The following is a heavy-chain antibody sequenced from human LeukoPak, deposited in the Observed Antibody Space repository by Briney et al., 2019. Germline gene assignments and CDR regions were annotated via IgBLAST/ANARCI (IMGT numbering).Heavy chain of an antibody. D-gene: IGHD4-11*01. V-gene: IGHV3-21*01. J-gene: IGHJ4*02. CDR2: ISRDSDIR. Sequence: PGGSLRLSCAASGFIVSSNYMSWVRQAPGRGLEWISYISRDSDIRYYADSVKGRFTISRDNAKNSLYLQMNSLRAEDTAVYYCASDTVNFDYWGQGTLVTVSS. CDR1: GFIVSSNY. CDR3: ASDTVNFDY.